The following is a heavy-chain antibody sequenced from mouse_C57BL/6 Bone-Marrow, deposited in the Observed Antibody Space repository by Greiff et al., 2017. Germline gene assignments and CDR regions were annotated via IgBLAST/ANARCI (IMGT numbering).Heavy chain of an antibody. CDR2: ISSGSSTI. D-gene: IGHD2-3*01. J-gene: IGHJ4*01. CDR3: ARDGYYPYYYGMDY. Sequence: EVQVVESGGGLVKPGGSLKLSCAASGFTFSDYGMHWVRQAPEKGLEWVAYISSGSSTIYYADTVKGRFTISRDNAKNTLFLQMTSLRSEDTAMYYCARDGYYPYYYGMDYWGQGTSVTVSS. CDR1: GFTFSDYG. V-gene: IGHV5-17*01.